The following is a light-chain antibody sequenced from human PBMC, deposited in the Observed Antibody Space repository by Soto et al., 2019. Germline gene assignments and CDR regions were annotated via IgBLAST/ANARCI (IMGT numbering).Light chain of an antibody. CDR3: QSYDISLSGSVV. CDR1: SSNIGAGYD. V-gene: IGLV1-40*01. Sequence: QSVLTQAPSVSGAPGQRVTISCTGSSSNIGAGYDVHWYQQLPGTAPKLLIYDNTNRPSGVPGRFSGSKSGTSASLAVTGLQAEDEADYYCQSYDISLSGSVVFGGGTKVTVL. CDR2: DNT. J-gene: IGLJ2*01.